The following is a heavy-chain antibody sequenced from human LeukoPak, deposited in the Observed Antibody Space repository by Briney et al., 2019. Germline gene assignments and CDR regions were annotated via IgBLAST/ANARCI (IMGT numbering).Heavy chain of an antibody. J-gene: IGHJ4*02. CDR1: GFTFNSYW. CDR2: IKQDGSEI. CDR3: ARARYGSGGYFFDF. Sequence: GGSLRLSCAASGFTFNSYWMSWVRQAPGKGLECVANIKQDGSEIYFVDSVKGRFTISRDNAKSSLYLQMNSLRGEDTAVYYCARARYGSGGYFFDFWGQGTPVTVSS. D-gene: IGHD3-10*01. V-gene: IGHV3-7*04.